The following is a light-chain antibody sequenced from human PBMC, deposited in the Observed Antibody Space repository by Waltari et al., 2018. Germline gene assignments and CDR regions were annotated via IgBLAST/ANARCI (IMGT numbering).Light chain of an antibody. J-gene: IGLJ2*01. CDR1: SGHSSYA. CDR3: QTWGTGTHVV. V-gene: IGLV4-69*01. Sequence: QPELPQLPSASASLRASVKPTCILTSGHSSYAIAWQQQKPQKGPRNLMKVNSDGSNNKGDGIPDRFSGSSSGAERYLTISSLQSEDEADYYCQTWGTGTHVVFGGGTKLTVL. CDR2: VNSDGSN.